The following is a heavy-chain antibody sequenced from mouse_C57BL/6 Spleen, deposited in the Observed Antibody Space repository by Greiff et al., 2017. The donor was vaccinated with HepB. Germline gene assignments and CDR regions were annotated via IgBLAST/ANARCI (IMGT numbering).Heavy chain of an antibody. Sequence: VQLQQSGPGLVKPSQSLSLTCSVTGYSITSGYYWNWIRQFPGNKLEWMGYISYDGSNNYNPSLKNRISITRDTSKNQFFLKLNSVTTEDTATYYCARAGTGTDYWGQGTTLTVSS. CDR3: ARAGTGTDY. CDR2: ISYDGSN. D-gene: IGHD4-1*01. CDR1: GYSITSGYY. J-gene: IGHJ2*01. V-gene: IGHV3-6*01.